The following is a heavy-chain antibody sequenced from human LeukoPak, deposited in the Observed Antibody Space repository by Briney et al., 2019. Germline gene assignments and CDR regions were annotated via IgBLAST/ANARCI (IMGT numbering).Heavy chain of an antibody. J-gene: IGHJ4*02. V-gene: IGHV1-2*02. CDR2: INPKSGDT. CDR3: ARGWRELLPVDY. Sequence: ASVKVSCKASGYNFNDYYIHWVRQAPGQGLGWMGWINPKSGDTNYAQKFQGRVTMTRDTSITTTYMELSRLKSDDTAVYYCARGWRELLPVDYWGQGTLVTVSS. CDR1: GYNFNDYY. D-gene: IGHD1-26*01.